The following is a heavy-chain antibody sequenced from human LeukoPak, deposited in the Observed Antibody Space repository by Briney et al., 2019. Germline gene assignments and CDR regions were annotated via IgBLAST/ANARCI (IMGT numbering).Heavy chain of an antibody. Sequence: SQTLSLTCAISGDSVSSNSAAWNWIRQSPSRGLEWLGRTYYRSKWYNDYAVSVKSRITTDPDTSKNQFSLQLNSVTPEDTAVYYCAREVYSSSAHWYNWFDPWGQGTLVTVSS. J-gene: IGHJ5*02. CDR3: AREVYSSSAHWYNWFDP. D-gene: IGHD6-13*01. CDR1: GDSVSSNSAA. V-gene: IGHV6-1*01. CDR2: TYYRSKWYN.